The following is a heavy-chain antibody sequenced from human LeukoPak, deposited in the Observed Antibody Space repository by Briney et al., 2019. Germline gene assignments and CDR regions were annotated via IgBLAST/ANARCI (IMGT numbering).Heavy chain of an antibody. CDR3: ARLDHQRWLYNWFDP. CDR2: IYYSGST. J-gene: IGHJ5*02. V-gene: IGHV4-39*01. D-gene: IGHD5-24*01. CDR1: GGSISSYY. Sequence: SETLSLTCTVSGGSISSYYWGWIRQPPGKGLEWIGSIYYSGSTYYNPSLKSRVTISVDTSKNQFSLKLSAVTAADTAVYYCARLDHQRWLYNWFDPWGQGTLVTVSS.